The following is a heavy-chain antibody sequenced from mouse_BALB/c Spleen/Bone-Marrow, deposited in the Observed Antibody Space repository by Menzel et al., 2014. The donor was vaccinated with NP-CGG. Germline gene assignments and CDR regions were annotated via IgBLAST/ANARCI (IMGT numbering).Heavy chain of an antibody. CDR3: ASYYYGSAWFAY. CDR2: IDPANGNT. CDR1: GFNIKDTY. V-gene: IGHV14-3*02. J-gene: IGHJ3*01. D-gene: IGHD1-1*01. Sequence: EVKLQESGAELVKPGASVKLSCTASGFNIKDTYMHWVKQRPEQGLEWIGRIDPANGNTKYDPKFQGKATITADTSPNTAYLQLSSLTSEDTAVYYCASYYYGSAWFAYWGQGTLVTVSA.